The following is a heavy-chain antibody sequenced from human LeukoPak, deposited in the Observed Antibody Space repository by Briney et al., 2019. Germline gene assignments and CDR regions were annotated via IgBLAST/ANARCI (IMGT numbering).Heavy chain of an antibody. CDR1: GFTFSSYS. J-gene: IGHJ3*02. D-gene: IGHD5-24*01. V-gene: IGHV3-21*04. CDR2: ISSSSSYI. CDR3: ARDKDGYNYDAFDI. Sequence: GGSLRLSCAASGFTFSSYSMNWVRQAPGKGLEWVSSISSSSSYIYYADSVKGRFTISRDNSKNTLYLQMNSLRAEDTAVYYCARDKDGYNYDAFDIWGQGTMVTVSS.